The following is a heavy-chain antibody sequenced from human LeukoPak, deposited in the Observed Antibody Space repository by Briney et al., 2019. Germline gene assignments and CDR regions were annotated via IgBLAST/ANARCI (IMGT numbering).Heavy chain of an antibody. J-gene: IGHJ4*02. D-gene: IGHD2-15*01. CDR1: GYSISSGYY. CDR2: IYHSGST. V-gene: IGHV4-38-2*01. Sequence: PSETLSLTCAVSGYSISSGYYWAWIRQPPGKGLEWIGSIYHSGSTYYNPSLKSRVTISVDTSKNQFSLKLSSVTAAGTAVYYCTRHDCSGGSCYHIDYWGQGTLVTVSS. CDR3: TRHDCSGGSCYHIDY.